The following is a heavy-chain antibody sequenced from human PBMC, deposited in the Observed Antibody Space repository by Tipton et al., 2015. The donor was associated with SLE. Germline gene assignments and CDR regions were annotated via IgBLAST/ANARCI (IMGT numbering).Heavy chain of an antibody. J-gene: IGHJ3*02. V-gene: IGHV4-38-2*02. CDR3: AREQYGGNSENAFDI. CDR2: IYHSGRT. Sequence: LRLSCDVSGYSISSGYYWGWIRQPPERGLECIGSIYHSGRTYYNPSLKSRVTISVDTSKNQFSLKLSSVTPEDTAVYYCAREQYGGNSENAFDIWGQGAMVTVSS. CDR1: GYSISSGYY. D-gene: IGHD4-23*01.